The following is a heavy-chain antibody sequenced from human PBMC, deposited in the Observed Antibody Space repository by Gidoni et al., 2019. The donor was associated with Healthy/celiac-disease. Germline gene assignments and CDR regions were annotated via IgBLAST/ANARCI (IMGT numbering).Heavy chain of an antibody. CDR1: GYPFTGYY. Sequence: QVQLVQSGAEVKKPGASVKVSCKASGYPFTGYYMPLVRQAPGQGLEWLGWNNPNSGGKNYAQKFQGWVTRTRDTSSSTAYMELSRLRSDDTAVYYCARGPQEGGSGSYYNGGILVLHYWGQGTLVTVSS. CDR3: ARGPQEGGSGSYYNGGILVLHY. J-gene: IGHJ4*02. D-gene: IGHD3-10*01. V-gene: IGHV1-2*04. CDR2: NNPNSGGK.